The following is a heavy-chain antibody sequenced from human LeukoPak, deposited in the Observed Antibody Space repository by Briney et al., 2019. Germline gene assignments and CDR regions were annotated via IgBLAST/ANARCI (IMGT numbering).Heavy chain of an antibody. D-gene: IGHD2/OR15-2a*01. CDR3: ARDGPLSGGDFDY. CDR2: IKEDGSEK. J-gene: IGHJ4*02. CDR1: GFTFSLYW. Sequence: PGGSLRLSCEVSGFTFSLYWMSWVRQAPGKGLEWVANIKEDGSEKYYVDSVKGRFTISRDNAKNSLNLQMNSLRAEDTAVYYCARDGPLSGGDFDYWGQGTLVTVAS. V-gene: IGHV3-7*01.